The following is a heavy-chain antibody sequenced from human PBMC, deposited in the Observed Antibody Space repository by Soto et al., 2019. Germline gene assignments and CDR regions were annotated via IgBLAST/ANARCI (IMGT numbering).Heavy chain of an antibody. Sequence: PGGSLRLSCAASGFTFSSYEMNWVRQAPGKGLEWVSYISSSGSTIYYADSVKGRFTISRDNAKNSLYLQMNSLRAEDTAVYYCARDLSFRLDVWGQGTTVTVSS. V-gene: IGHV3-48*03. CDR3: ARDLSFRLDV. CDR2: ISSSGSTI. CDR1: GFTFSSYE. J-gene: IGHJ6*02.